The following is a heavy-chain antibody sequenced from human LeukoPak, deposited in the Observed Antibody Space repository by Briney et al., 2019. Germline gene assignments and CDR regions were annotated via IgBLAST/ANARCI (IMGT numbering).Heavy chain of an antibody. V-gene: IGHV3-66*01. CDR2: IYSGGST. CDR1: GFTVSSNY. CDR3: ARDRAMPGYGMDV. J-gene: IGHJ6*02. D-gene: IGHD2-2*01. Sequence: PGGSLRLSCAASGFTVSSNYMSWVRQAPGKGLEWVSVIYSGGSTYYADSVKGRFTISRDNSKNTLYLQMNSLRAEDTAVYYCARDRAMPGYGMDVWGQGTTVTVSS.